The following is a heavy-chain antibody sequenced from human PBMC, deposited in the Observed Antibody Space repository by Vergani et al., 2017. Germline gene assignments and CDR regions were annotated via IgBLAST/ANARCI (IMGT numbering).Heavy chain of an antibody. J-gene: IGHJ4*01. CDR1: GFMFSVYS. D-gene: IGHD2/OR15-2a*01. CDR3: VKEKIDLGSYFFDS. Sequence: EVQLVESGGGLVQPGGSLRLSCAASGFMFSVYSMNWVRQAPGKGLEWVSAISGSGGSTYYADSVKGRFTISRDNSKNTVFLQMHSLRAEDTAIYYCVKEKIDLGSYFFDSWGHGILVTVSS. CDR2: ISGSGGST. V-gene: IGHV3-23*04.